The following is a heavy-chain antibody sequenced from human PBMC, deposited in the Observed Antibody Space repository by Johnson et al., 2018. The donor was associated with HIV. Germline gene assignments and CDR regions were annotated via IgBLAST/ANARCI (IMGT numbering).Heavy chain of an antibody. CDR3: TTYSIIHAFDI. V-gene: IGHV3-15*01. Sequence: VHLVESGGGLVKPGGSLRLSCAASGFTFNNAWMSWVRQAPGKGLEWVGRIKSKTDGGTTDYAAPVKGRFTISRDDSKNTLYLQMNSLKTEDTAVYYCTTYSIIHAFDIWGQGTMVTVSS. J-gene: IGHJ3*02. D-gene: IGHD6-13*01. CDR1: GFTFNNAW. CDR2: IKSKTDGGTT.